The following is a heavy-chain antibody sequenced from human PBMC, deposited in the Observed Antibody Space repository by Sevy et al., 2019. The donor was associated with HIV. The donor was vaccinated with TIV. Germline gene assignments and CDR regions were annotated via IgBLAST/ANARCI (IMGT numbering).Heavy chain of an antibody. D-gene: IGHD3-3*01. CDR2: INHSGST. Sequence: SETLSLTCAVYGGSFSGYYWSWIRQPPGKGLEWIGEINHSGSTNYNPSLKSRVTISVDTSKNQFSLKLSSVTAADTAVYYCARGNDFWSGYYTLVPWGQRTLVTVSS. CDR1: GGSFSGYY. V-gene: IGHV4-34*01. J-gene: IGHJ5*02. CDR3: ARGNDFWSGYYTLVP.